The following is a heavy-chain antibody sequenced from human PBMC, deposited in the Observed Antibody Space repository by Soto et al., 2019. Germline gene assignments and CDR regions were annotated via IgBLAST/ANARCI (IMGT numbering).Heavy chain of an antibody. Sequence: SETLSLTCTVSGDSISGYYWSWIRQPPGKGLQWIGYIYYSGNTNYNPSLKGRVTMSVDTSKNHFSLQVSSVTAADTAVYFCAKYRRTDAEGYTFDYWGQGALVTVSS. CDR2: IYYSGNT. J-gene: IGHJ4*02. V-gene: IGHV4-59*01. CDR1: GDSISGYY. D-gene: IGHD2-15*01. CDR3: AKYRRTDAEGYTFDY.